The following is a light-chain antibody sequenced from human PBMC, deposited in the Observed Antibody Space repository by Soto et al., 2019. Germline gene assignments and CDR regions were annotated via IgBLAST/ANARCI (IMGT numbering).Light chain of an antibody. CDR1: QDVSIF. CDR3: QQGKTWLYT. CDR2: DAS. Sequence: EILLSQSPATLSLAQGESATLSCNDSQDVSIFLAWYQQKPGPAPRLLIHDASNRATGVPSRFSGSGSGTHFTLTITSLEPEDFAVYYCQQGKTWLYTFGQGTKLEVK. J-gene: IGKJ2*01. V-gene: IGKV3-11*01.